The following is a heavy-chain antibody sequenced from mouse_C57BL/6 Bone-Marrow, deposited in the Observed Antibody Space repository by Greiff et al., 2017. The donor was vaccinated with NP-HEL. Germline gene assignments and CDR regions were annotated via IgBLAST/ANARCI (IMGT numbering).Heavy chain of an antibody. CDR1: GYTFTDYY. J-gene: IGHJ3*01. Sequence: VQLQQSGAELVRPGASVKLSCKASGYTFTDYYINWVKQRPGQGLEWIARIYPGSGNTYYNEKFKGKATLTAEKSSSTAYMQLSSLTSEDSAVYFCARGGVTTGFAYWGQGTLVTVSA. V-gene: IGHV1-76*01. CDR2: IYPGSGNT. D-gene: IGHD2-2*01. CDR3: ARGGVTTGFAY.